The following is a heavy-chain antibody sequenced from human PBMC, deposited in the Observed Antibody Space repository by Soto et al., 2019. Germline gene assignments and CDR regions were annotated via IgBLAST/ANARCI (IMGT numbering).Heavy chain of an antibody. J-gene: IGHJ4*02. V-gene: IGHV4-61*01. CDR2: FYYSGST. CDR1: GGSISSSSY. Sequence: QVQLQESGPGLVKPSETLSLTCSVSGGSISSSSYWSWIRQPPGKGLEWIGYFYYSGSTKYNPSLKSRVTISADTSRNQFSLKLNSVTAADTAVYYCARDGPPGYWGQGTLVTVSS. CDR3: ARDGPPGY.